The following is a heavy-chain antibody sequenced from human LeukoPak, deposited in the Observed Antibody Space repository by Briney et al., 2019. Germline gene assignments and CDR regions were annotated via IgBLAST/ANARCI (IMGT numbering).Heavy chain of an antibody. D-gene: IGHD2-15*01. CDR3: VRHGGGYCSGGSCYVDY. Sequence: SETLSLTCTVSGGSISSSSYYWGWIRQPPGKGLEWIGSIYYSGSTYYNPSLKSRVTISVDTSKNQFSLKVTSATAADTAVYYCVRHGGGYCSGGSCYVDYWGQGTLVTVSS. J-gene: IGHJ4*02. V-gene: IGHV4-39*01. CDR1: GGSISSSSYY. CDR2: IYYSGST.